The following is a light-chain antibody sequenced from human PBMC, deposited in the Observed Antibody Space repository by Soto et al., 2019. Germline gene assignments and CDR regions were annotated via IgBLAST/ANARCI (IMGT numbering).Light chain of an antibody. CDR1: SSDVGSYNY. CDR2: EVN. Sequence: QSVLTQPASVSGSPGQSITISCTGTSSDVGSYNYVSWYQQHPGKVPKIMIYEVNNRPSGVSNRFSGSKSGNTASLTISGLQAEDEADYYCSSFTTSSTYVFGTGTRSPS. V-gene: IGLV2-14*01. J-gene: IGLJ1*01. CDR3: SSFTTSSTYV.